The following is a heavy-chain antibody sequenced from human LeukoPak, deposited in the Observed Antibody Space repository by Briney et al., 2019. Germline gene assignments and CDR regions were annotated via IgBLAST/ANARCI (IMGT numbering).Heavy chain of an antibody. D-gene: IGHD1-26*01. CDR3: ARWEWELLRNWFDP. CDR2: INAGNGNT. V-gene: IGHV1-3*03. Sequence: GASVKVSCKASGYTFTSYAMHWVRQAPGQRLEWMGWINAGNGNTKYSQEFQGRVTITRDTSASTAYMELSSLRSEDMAVYYCARWEWELLRNWFDPWGQGTLVTVSS. J-gene: IGHJ5*02. CDR1: GYTFTSYA.